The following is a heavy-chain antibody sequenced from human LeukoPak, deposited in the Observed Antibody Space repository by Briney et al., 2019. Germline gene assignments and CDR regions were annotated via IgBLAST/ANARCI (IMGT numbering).Heavy chain of an antibody. CDR3: ARGGEGYNGPGFN. D-gene: IGHD5-12*01. Sequence: PGGSLRLSCAASGFTFSSHWMHWVRQAPGEGLVWVSRMNTSRSSINYAASVQGRFTISKDNAKHTLYLQMNSPRAEATAVYYCARGGEGYNGPGFNWGQGTLVTVSS. CDR1: GFTFSSHW. V-gene: IGHV3-74*01. CDR2: MNTSRSSI. J-gene: IGHJ4*02.